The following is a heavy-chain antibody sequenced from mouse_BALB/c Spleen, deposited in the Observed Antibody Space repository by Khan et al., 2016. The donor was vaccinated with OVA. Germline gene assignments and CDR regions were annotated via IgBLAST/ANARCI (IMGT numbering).Heavy chain of an antibody. CDR1: GFSLTSYG. CDR2: IWGDGSI. D-gene: IGHD2-2*01. V-gene: IGHV2-3*01. Sequence: QVQLKESGPGLVAPSQSLSITCTVSGFSLTSYGVSWVRQPPGKGLAWLGVIWGDGSINYHSALISRLGISKDNSKNQVFLKLNRLQTDDTATYYCAKRGGGYDDGPMDYWGQGTSVTVSS. J-gene: IGHJ4*01. CDR3: AKRGGGYDDGPMDY.